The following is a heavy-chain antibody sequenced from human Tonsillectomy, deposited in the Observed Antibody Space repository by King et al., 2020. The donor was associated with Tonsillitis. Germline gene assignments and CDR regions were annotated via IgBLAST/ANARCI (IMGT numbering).Heavy chain of an antibody. CDR3: TTDGYFDY. CDR1: GFTFRNAW. CDR2: IKSKTDGGPT. J-gene: IGHJ4*02. V-gene: IGHV3-15*01. Sequence: VQLVESGGGLVKPGGSLRLSCADSGFTFRNAWMTWVRQAPGKGLEWVGRIKSKTDGGPTDYAAPVKGRFTISRDDSKNTLYLQMNSLKTEDTAVYYCTTDGYFDYWGQGTLVTVSS.